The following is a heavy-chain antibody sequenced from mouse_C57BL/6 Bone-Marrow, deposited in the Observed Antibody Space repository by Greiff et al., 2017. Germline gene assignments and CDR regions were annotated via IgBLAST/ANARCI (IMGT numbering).Heavy chain of an antibody. V-gene: IGHV5-4*01. J-gene: IGHJ3*01. CDR2: ISDGGSYT. Sequence: EVQLVESGGGLVKPGGSLKLSCAASGFTFSSYAMSWVRQTPEKRLEWVATISDGGSYTYYPDNVKGRFTISRDNAKNNLYLQMSHLKSEDTAMYYCARDRITTVVAPFAYWGQGTLVTVSA. D-gene: IGHD1-1*01. CDR1: GFTFSSYA. CDR3: ARDRITTVVAPFAY.